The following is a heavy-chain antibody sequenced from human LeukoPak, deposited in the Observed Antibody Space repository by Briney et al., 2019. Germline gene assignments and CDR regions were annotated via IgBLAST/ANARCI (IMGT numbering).Heavy chain of an antibody. V-gene: IGHV4-59*08. CDR3: ARHPVIWPQYPS. CDR1: GVSPSNYY. D-gene: IGHD5-24*01. J-gene: IGHJ5*02. CDR2: VSYSGSS. Sequence: PSETLSLTCTVSGVSPSNYYGSWVPQPPGKRLEWIGYVSYSGSSSSNPSLESRVTISVDMSKNQFSLRLSSVTASDTAVYYCARHPVIWPQYPSWGQGTLVTVSS.